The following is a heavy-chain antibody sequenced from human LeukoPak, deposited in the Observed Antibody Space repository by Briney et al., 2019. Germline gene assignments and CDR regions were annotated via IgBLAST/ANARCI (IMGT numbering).Heavy chain of an antibody. D-gene: IGHD2-8*02. J-gene: IGHJ4*02. CDR2: IAHHGSNK. CDR1: GFTFSSYA. V-gene: IGHV3-30*02. Sequence: GGSLRLSCAASGFTFSSYAMHWVRQGPGKGLEWVAYIAHHGSNKYYADSVKGRFTISRDNSKRTLYLQMNNLRADDTAVYYCAKDGSWSCTDWGQGALVTVSS. CDR3: AKDGSWSCTD.